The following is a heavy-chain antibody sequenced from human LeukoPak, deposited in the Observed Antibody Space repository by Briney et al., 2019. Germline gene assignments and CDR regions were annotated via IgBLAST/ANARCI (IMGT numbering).Heavy chain of an antibody. J-gene: IGHJ4*02. V-gene: IGHV3-53*01. CDR1: GFTVSSNS. Sequence: GGSLRLSCTVSGFTVSSNSMSWVRQAPGKGLEWVSFIYSDNTHYSDSVKGRFTISRDNSKNTLYLQMNSLRAEDTAVYYCARGRILTGYWVIYFDYWGQGTLVTVSS. CDR3: ARGRILTGYWVIYFDY. CDR2: IYSDNT. D-gene: IGHD3-9*01.